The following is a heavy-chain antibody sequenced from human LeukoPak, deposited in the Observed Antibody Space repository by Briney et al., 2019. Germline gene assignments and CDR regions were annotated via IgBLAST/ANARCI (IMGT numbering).Heavy chain of an antibody. CDR3: AKGVDYYGGDCDY. D-gene: IGHD3-10*01. Sequence: PGRSLRLSCAASGFTFSSYGMHWVRQAPGKGLEWVAVISYDGSNKYYADSVKGRFTISRDNSKNTLYLQMNSLRVEDTAVYYCAKGVDYYGGDCDYWGQGTLVTVSS. CDR2: ISYDGSNK. V-gene: IGHV3-30*18. CDR1: GFTFSSYG. J-gene: IGHJ4*02.